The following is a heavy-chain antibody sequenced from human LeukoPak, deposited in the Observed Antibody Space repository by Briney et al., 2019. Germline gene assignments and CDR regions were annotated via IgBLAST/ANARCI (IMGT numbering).Heavy chain of an antibody. CDR3: ARATTTRTRFDY. V-gene: IGHV3-53*01. D-gene: IGHD4-17*01. J-gene: IGHJ4*02. Sequence: GGPLRLSCAASGFTVSSNYMSWVRQAPGKGLEWVSVIYSGGSTYYADSVKGRFTISRDNSKNTLYLQMNSLRDEGTAVYFCARATTTRTRFDYWGQGTLVTVSS. CDR2: IYSGGST. CDR1: GFTVSSNY.